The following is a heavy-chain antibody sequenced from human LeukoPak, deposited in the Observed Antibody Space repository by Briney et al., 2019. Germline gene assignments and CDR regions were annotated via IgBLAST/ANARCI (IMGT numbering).Heavy chain of an antibody. J-gene: IGHJ4*02. Sequence: SETLSLTCTVSGGTISSYYWSWIRQPPGKGLEWIGYIYYSGSTNYNPSLKSRVTISVDTSKKQFSLKLSSVSAADTAVYYCARYRKSIGSGWYYGFDYWGQGTLVTVSS. D-gene: IGHD6-19*01. V-gene: IGHV4-59*08. CDR3: ARYRKSIGSGWYYGFDY. CDR2: IYYSGST. CDR1: GGTISSYY.